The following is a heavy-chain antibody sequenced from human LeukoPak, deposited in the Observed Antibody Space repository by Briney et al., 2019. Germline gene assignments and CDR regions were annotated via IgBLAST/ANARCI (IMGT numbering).Heavy chain of an antibody. CDR3: AKDAVPAALGEYFFDY. V-gene: IGHV3-23*01. J-gene: IGHJ4*02. D-gene: IGHD2-2*01. CDR2: ISDRGDNT. CDR1: GFTFSSYA. Sequence: PGGSLRLSCAASGFTFSSYAMSWVGQAPGKELEWVSTISDRGDNTHHADSVKGRFTISRDNSKNTLYLQMNSLRDEDTAVYYCAKDAVPAALGEYFFDYWGQGTRVTVSS.